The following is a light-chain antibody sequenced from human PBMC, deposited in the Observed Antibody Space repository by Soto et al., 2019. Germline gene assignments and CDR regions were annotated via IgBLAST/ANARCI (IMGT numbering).Light chain of an antibody. V-gene: IGKV1-5*03. CDR1: QSIRNC. J-gene: IGKJ1*01. CDR2: KAA. CDR3: QQYDTYQGT. Sequence: DIPMPQSPSTLSASVGDSVTITCRASQSIRNCLAWYQQKPGKAPNLLIYKAASLKAGVPSRFSGSASGTEFTLTISSLQPDDFATYYCQQYDTYQGTFGQGTKVEIK.